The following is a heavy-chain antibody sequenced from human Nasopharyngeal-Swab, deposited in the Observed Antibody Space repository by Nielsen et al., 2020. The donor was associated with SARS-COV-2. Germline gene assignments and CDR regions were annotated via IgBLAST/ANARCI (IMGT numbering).Heavy chain of an antibody. CDR3: AREGDLMY. V-gene: IGHV3-33*01. Sequence: PGKGLEWVAVIWYDGSNKYYADSVKGRFTISRDNSRNSLYLQMNSLRVEDTAVYYCAREGDLMYWGQGTLVTVSS. J-gene: IGHJ4*02. CDR2: IWYDGSNK.